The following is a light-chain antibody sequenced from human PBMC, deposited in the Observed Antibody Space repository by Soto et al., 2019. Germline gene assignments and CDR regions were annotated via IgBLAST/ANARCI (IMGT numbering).Light chain of an antibody. Sequence: DIQMTQSPSFVSASVGDRVTITCRASQGISTWLAGYQQKPGKAPTLLIYAASNLQNGVPSRFSGSGSGTDFSLTISSLQPEDIETYCCRQTNTFPLSFGPGTKVD. CDR3: RQTNTFPLS. CDR2: AAS. V-gene: IGKV1-12*01. J-gene: IGKJ3*01. CDR1: QGISTW.